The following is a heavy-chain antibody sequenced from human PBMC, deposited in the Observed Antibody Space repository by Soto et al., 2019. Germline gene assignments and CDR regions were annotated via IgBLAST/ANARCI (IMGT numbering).Heavy chain of an antibody. V-gene: IGHV4-31*03. CDR3: ARGRAGILAQYYFDY. CDR1: GGSISSGGYY. J-gene: IGHJ4*02. CDR2: IYYSGST. Sequence: QVQLQESGPGLVKPSQTLSLTCTVSGGSISSGGYYWSWIRQHPGKGLEWIGYIYYSGSTYYNPSLKSRVTISVDTSKNQFSLKLSSVTAADTAVYYCARGRAGILAQYYFDYWGQGTLVTVSS. D-gene: IGHD6-19*01.